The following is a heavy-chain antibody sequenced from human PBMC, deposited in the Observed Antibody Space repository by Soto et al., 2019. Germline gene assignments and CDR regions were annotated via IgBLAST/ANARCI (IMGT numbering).Heavy chain of an antibody. J-gene: IGHJ6*02. CDR2: IYSGGIT. CDR3: ARATRAARPVYYYDGMDV. Sequence: GGSLRLACAASGFTDSSNYMSWVRQAPGKVRDLVSVIYSGGITYYADSVKGRFTISRDNSKNTLYPQMNSLRAEDTAVYYCARATRAARPVYYYDGMDVWGHGTTVTFYS. V-gene: IGHV3-53*01. D-gene: IGHD6-6*01. CDR1: GFTDSSNY.